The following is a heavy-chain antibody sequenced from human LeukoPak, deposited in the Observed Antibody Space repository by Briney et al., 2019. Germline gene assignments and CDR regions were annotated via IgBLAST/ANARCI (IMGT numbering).Heavy chain of an antibody. CDR1: GFTFSGSA. V-gene: IGHV3-73*01. D-gene: IGHD3-3*01. Sequence: GGSLRLSCAASGFTFSGSAMHWVRQASGKGLEWVGRIRSKANSYATAYAASVKGRFTISRDDSKNTAYLQMNSLKTEDTAVYYCTRAPEARTIFGVVMNDYWGQGTLVTVSS. CDR3: TRAPEARTIFGVVMNDY. J-gene: IGHJ4*02. CDR2: IRSKANSYAT.